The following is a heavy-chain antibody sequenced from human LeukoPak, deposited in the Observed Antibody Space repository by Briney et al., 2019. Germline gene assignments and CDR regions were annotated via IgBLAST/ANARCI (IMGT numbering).Heavy chain of an antibody. D-gene: IGHD3-9*01. CDR1: GFTFSSYS. Sequence: PGGSLRLSCAASGFTFSSYSMNWVRQAPGKGLEWVSSISSSSSYIYYADSVKGRFTISRDSAKNSLYLQMNSLRAEDTAVYYCARDPVYDILTGYYGSYFDYWGQGTLVTVSS. V-gene: IGHV3-21*01. CDR2: ISSSSSYI. J-gene: IGHJ4*02. CDR3: ARDPVYDILTGYYGSYFDY.